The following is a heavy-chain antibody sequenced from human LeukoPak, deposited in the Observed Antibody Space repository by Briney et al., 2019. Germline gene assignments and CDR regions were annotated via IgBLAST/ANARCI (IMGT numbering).Heavy chain of an antibody. J-gene: IGHJ4*02. CDR3: ARGDYGDYVFDY. V-gene: IGHV4-34*01. Sequence: SETLSLTCAVYGGSFSAYYWSWIRQPPGKGLEWIGEISHSGSTSSNPSLKSRVTISVDTSKNQFSLKLSSVTAADTAVYYCARGDYGDYVFDYWGQGTLVTVSS. CDR1: GGSFSAYY. CDR2: ISHSGST. D-gene: IGHD4-17*01.